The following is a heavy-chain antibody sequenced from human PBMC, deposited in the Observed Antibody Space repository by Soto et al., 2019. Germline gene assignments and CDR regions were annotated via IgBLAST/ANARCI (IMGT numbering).Heavy chain of an antibody. Sequence: QLHLVQSGAVVKKPGASVTVSCSASGYPVTAYYMHWVRQAPGRGLEGMGGINPATGAAKYTQTFQGRVTMTRDTSTSTVFRELSGLTSEDTAVFYWARGGGVGVAGSAAFDMWGQGTLVTVSS. V-gene: IGHV1-2*02. D-gene: IGHD3-3*01. CDR1: GYPVTAYY. CDR3: ARGGGVGVAGSAAFDM. J-gene: IGHJ3*02. CDR2: INPATGAA.